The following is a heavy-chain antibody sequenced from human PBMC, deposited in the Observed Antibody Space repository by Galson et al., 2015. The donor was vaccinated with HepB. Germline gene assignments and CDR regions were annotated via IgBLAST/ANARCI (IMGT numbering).Heavy chain of an antibody. CDR3: TRQEDIVVVVASNAFDI. V-gene: IGHV3-73*01. CDR1: GFTFSGSA. D-gene: IGHD2-15*01. Sequence: CAASGFTFSGSAMHWVRQASGKGLEWVGRIRSKANSYATAYAASVKGRFTISRDDSKNTAYLQMNSLKTEDTAVYYCTRQEDIVVVVASNAFDIWGQGTMVTVSS. J-gene: IGHJ3*02. CDR2: IRSKANSYAT.